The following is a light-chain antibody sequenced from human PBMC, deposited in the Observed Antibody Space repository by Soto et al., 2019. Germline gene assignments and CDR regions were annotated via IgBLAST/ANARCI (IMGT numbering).Light chain of an antibody. J-gene: IGKJ5*01. V-gene: IGKV3-15*01. CDR3: QLYHNWPPIT. CDR1: QSVSSN. Sequence: EIVVTQSPATLSVSPGERATLSCRASQSVSSNVAWYQQKPGQAPRLLVYGPSVRATGVPARFSGSGSGTEFTLTISSVQSEDFAVYYCQLYHNWPPITFGQGTRLDIK. CDR2: GPS.